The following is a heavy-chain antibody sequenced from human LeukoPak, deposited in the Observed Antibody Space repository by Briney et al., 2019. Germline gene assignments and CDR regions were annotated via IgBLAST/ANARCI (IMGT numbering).Heavy chain of an antibody. V-gene: IGHV3-66*01. D-gene: IGHD1-26*01. Sequence: GGSLRLSCAASGFTVSSNYMSWVRQAPGKGLEWVSVIYSGGSTYYADSVKGRFTISRDNSKNTLYFQMNSLRAEDTAVYYCARSGSAVGGAFDIWGQGTMVTVSS. CDR3: ARSGSAVGGAFDI. CDR2: IYSGGST. J-gene: IGHJ3*02. CDR1: GFTVSSNY.